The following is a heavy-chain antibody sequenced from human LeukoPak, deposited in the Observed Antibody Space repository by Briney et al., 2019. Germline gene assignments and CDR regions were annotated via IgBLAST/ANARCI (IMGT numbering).Heavy chain of an antibody. D-gene: IGHD5-18*01. CDR2: IYHSGST. CDR3: ARDTAMVSPFDY. J-gene: IGHJ4*02. V-gene: IGHV4-30-2*01. Sequence: PSETLSLTCTVSGGSISSGGYYWSWIRQPPGKGLEWIGYIYHSGSTYYNPSLKSRVTISVDRSKNQFSLKLSSVTAADTAVYYCARDTAMVSPFDYWGQGTLVTVSS. CDR1: GGSISSGGYY.